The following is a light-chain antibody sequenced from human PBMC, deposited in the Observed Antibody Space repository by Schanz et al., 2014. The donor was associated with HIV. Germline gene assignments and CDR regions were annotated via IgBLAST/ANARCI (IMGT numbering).Light chain of an antibody. J-gene: IGKJ4*01. CDR2: WAS. CDR1: QSVLYTSNNKNY. CDR3: QQYYSTPLQVT. V-gene: IGKV4-1*01. Sequence: DIVMTQSPESVAVFLGERATINCKSTQSVLYTSNNKNYLAWYQQRPGHPPRLLIYWASTRESRVPDRFSGSGFGTDFTLTIDNLQAEDVAVYYCQQYYSTPLQVTFGGGTKVDIK.